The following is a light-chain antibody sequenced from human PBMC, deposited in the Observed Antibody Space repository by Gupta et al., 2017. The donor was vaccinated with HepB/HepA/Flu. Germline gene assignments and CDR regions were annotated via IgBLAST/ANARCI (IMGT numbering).Light chain of an antibody. CDR3: QQRNNWPLT. CDR2: DSF. J-gene: IGKJ4*01. CDR1: QTVNTY. V-gene: IGKV3-11*01. Sequence: ENVLTQSPGTLSLSTGQRATLSCRASQTVNTYLAWYQQKPGQAPRLLIYDSFKRATGVPARFSGSGSGTDFTLTISSLEPEDVAIYYCQQRNNWPLTFGGGTKVEIK.